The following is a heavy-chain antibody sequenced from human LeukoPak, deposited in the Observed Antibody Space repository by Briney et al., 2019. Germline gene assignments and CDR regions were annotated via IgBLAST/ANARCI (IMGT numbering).Heavy chain of an antibody. J-gene: IGHJ4*02. Sequence: SETLSLTCAVYGGSFSGYYWSCIRQPPGKGLEWIGEINHSGSTNYNPSLKSRVTISVDTSKNQFSLKLSSVTAADTAVYYCARGGDSVLRYFDLDYWGQGTLVTVSS. V-gene: IGHV4-34*01. D-gene: IGHD3-9*01. CDR2: INHSGST. CDR3: ARGGDSVLRYFDLDY. CDR1: GGSFSGYY.